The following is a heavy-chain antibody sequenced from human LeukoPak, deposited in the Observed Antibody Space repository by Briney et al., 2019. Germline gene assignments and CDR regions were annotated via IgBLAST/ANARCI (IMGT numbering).Heavy chain of an antibody. CDR3: AKTDSTIPNLLDV. J-gene: IGHJ6*02. CDR1: GFAFNKYW. Sequence: GGSLRLSCAASGFAFNKYWVHGVRQVPGKGLVWVSRINGDGSSTMYADSVKGRFTISRDNAKNTLYLQMNSLRAEDTAVYYCAKTDSTIPNLLDVWGQGTTVTVSS. D-gene: IGHD2-15*01. CDR2: INGDGSST. V-gene: IGHV3-74*03.